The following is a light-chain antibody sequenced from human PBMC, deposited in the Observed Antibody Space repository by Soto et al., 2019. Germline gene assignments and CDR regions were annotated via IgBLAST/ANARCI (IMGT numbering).Light chain of an antibody. V-gene: IGLV2-14*01. J-gene: IGLJ2*01. CDR1: SSDVGGYDY. CDR3: CSYTSSGAHV. Sequence: QSALTQPASVSGSPGQSITISCTGTSSDVGGYDYVSWHQQHPGKAPKLMIYEVNTRPSGVSNRFSGYKSGNTASLTISGLQAEDEADYYCCSYTSSGAHVFGGGTKLTVL. CDR2: EVN.